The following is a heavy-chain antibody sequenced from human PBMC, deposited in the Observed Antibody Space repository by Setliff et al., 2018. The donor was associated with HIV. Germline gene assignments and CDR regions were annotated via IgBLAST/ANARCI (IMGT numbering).Heavy chain of an antibody. D-gene: IGHD3-22*01. CDR1: AVTFSLHA. J-gene: IGHJ4*02. Sequence: PGGSLRLSCAGSAVTFSLHAIHWVRQSPGKGLQWVAALSPNGTNAYYAPFAKGRFTISGDRSDNTVLLQMNHLRPDDTAVYYCARLHYDDFGSFWGQGTLVTVSS. V-gene: IGHV3-30*04. CDR3: ARLHYDDFGSF. CDR2: LSPNGTNA.